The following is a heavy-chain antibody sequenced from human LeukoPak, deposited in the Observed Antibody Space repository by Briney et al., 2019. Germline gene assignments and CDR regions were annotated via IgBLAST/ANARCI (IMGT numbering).Heavy chain of an antibody. V-gene: IGHV3-33*08. CDR3: ARVIVATNTFDAFDI. CDR2: IWYGGSNK. J-gene: IGHJ3*02. D-gene: IGHD5-12*01. Sequence: GGSLRLSCAASGFTFSSYAMHWVRQAPGKGLEWVAVIWYGGSNKYYADSVKGRFTIPRDNSKNTLYLQMNSLRAEDTAVYYCARVIVATNTFDAFDIWGQGTLVTVSS. CDR1: GFTFSSYA.